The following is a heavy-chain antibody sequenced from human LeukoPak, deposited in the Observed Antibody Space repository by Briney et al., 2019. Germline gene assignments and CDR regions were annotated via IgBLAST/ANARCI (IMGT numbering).Heavy chain of an antibody. V-gene: IGHV3-23*01. D-gene: IGHD3-22*01. CDR1: GFPFRSYA. CDR2: ISSSGGTT. Sequence: GSLRLSCAASGFPFRSYAMTRVRQAPGKGLEWVSGISSSGGTTYHADSVKGGFTISRDNSKNTLYLQMNSLRAEDTAVYYCVRKASYYDSSEDGYFDLWGRGTLVTVSS. CDR3: VRKASYYDSSEDGYFDL. J-gene: IGHJ2*01.